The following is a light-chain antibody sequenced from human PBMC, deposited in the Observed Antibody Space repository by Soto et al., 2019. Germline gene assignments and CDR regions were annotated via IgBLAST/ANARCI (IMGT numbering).Light chain of an antibody. CDR3: GTWDTSLSAVV. V-gene: IGLV1-51*01. J-gene: IGLJ2*01. CDR1: SSNIGSNT. CDR2: DNN. Sequence: QSVLTQPPSASGTPGQRVTISCSGSSSNIGSNTVNWYQQLPGTAPKLLIYDNNERSSGIPDRFSGSKSGTSATLGIAGLQTGDEADYYCGTWDTSLSAVVFGGGTKLTVL.